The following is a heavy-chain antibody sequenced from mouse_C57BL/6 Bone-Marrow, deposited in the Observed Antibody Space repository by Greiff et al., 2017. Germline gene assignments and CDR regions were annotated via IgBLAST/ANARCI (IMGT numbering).Heavy chain of an antibody. Sequence: QVQLKESGPGLVAPSQSLSLTCTVSGFSLTSYAISWVRQPPGKGLEWLGVIWTGGGTNYNSAPNSRLSISKDNSKSQVFLKMNSLQTDDTARYYCARIYYGSSWDFDVWGTGTTVTVSS. CDR1: GFSLTSYA. CDR2: IWTGGGT. CDR3: ARIYYGSSWDFDV. D-gene: IGHD1-1*01. V-gene: IGHV2-9-1*01. J-gene: IGHJ1*03.